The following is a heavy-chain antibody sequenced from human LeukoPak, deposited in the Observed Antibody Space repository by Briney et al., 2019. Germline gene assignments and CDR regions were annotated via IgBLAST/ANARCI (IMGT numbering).Heavy chain of an antibody. V-gene: IGHV1-18*04. Sequence: TSVKVSCKASGFTFTSYGISWVRQAPGQGLEWMGWTSAYNGNTNYAQKLQGRVTMTTDKSTSTAYMELRSLRSDDTAVYYCARAWIVVGPAASLPLWFDPWGQGTLVTVSS. CDR2: TSAYNGNT. CDR1: GFTFTSYG. CDR3: ARAWIVVGPAASLPLWFDP. D-gene: IGHD2-2*01. J-gene: IGHJ5*02.